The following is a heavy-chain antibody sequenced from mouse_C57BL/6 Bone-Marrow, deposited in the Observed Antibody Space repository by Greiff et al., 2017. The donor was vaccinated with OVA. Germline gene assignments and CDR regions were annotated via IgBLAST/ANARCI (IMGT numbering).Heavy chain of an antibody. Sequence: EVQLVESGGGLVQPKGSLKLSCAASGFSFNTYAMNWVRQAPGKGLEWVARIRSKSNNYATYYADSVKDRFTISRDDSESMLYLQMNNLKTEDTAMYYCVRHDYDAWFACWGQGTLVTVSA. J-gene: IGHJ3*01. V-gene: IGHV10-1*01. D-gene: IGHD2-4*01. CDR2: IRSKSNNYAT. CDR3: VRHDYDAWFAC. CDR1: GFSFNTYA.